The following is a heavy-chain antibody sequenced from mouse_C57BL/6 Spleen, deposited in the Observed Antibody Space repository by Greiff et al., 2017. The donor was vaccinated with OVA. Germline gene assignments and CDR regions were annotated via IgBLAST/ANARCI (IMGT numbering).Heavy chain of an antibody. Sequence: QVQLQQSGAELVRPGASVTLSCKASGYTFTDYEMHWVKQTPVHGLEWIGAIDPETGGTAYNQKFKGKAILTADKSSSTAYMELRSLTSEDSAVYYCTIGTTVVARGYFDYWGQGTTLTVSS. D-gene: IGHD1-1*01. CDR2: IDPETGGT. CDR1: GYTFTDYE. V-gene: IGHV1-15*01. J-gene: IGHJ2*01. CDR3: TIGTTVVARGYFDY.